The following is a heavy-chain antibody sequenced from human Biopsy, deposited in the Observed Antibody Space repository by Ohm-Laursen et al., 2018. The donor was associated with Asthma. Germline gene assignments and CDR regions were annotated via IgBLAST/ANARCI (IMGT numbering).Heavy chain of an antibody. D-gene: IGHD3-9*01. CDR2: VNAGNGNT. V-gene: IGHV1-3*01. CDR3: ARTYYDFLTGQVNDAFAI. CDR1: GYTFISYA. J-gene: IGHJ3*02. Sequence: GSSVKAFRKASGYTFISYAIDWARQAPGQRLGWMGLVNAGNGNTKYSQKFQGRVTITRDTSASTAYMEPSSLRSEDTAVYYWARTYYDFLTGQVNDAFAIWGQGALFPLSS.